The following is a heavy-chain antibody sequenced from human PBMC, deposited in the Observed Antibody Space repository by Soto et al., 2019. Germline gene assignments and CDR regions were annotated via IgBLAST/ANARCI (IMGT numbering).Heavy chain of an antibody. D-gene: IGHD3-9*01. CDR1: GYTFTSYG. J-gene: IGHJ6*02. V-gene: IGHV1-18*01. Sequence: ASVKVSCKASGYTFTSYGISWVRQAPGQGLEWMGWISAYNGNTNYAQKLQGRVTMTTDTSTSTAYMELRSLRSDDTAVYYCARTDDILTGYAGYYYYYYGMDVWGQGTTVTVSS. CDR2: ISAYNGNT. CDR3: ARTDDILTGYAGYYYYYYGMDV.